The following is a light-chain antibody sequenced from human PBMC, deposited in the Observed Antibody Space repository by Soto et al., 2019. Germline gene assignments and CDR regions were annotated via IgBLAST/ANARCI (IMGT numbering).Light chain of an antibody. CDR1: QSVSST. CDR3: QQYNNWPLT. Sequence: EIVMTQSPATLSVSPGERATLSCRASQSVSSTFAWYQQKPGQAPRLLIYGTSARATGIPARFSGSGSGTEFTLTISSLQSEDFAVYYCQQYNNWPLTFGGGTKVDIK. CDR2: GTS. J-gene: IGKJ4*01. V-gene: IGKV3-15*01.